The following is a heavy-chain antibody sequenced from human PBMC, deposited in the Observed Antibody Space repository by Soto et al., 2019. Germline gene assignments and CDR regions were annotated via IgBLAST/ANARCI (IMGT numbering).Heavy chain of an antibody. Sequence: PSETLSLTFSVSSVSISNSSYHWGWIRQAPGKGLEWIGTLYLRGSTDYNPSFKSRVTISADTSKDQVSLKLTSVTAAGTSVYFCFGVLAATLDYWGQGTLVTVSS. CDR1: SVSISNSSYH. V-gene: IGHV4-39*01. J-gene: IGHJ4*02. CDR2: LYLRGST. D-gene: IGHD3-16*01. CDR3: FGVLAATLDY.